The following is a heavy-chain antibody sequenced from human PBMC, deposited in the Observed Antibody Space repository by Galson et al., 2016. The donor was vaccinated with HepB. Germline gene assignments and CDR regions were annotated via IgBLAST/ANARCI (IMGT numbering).Heavy chain of an antibody. V-gene: IGHV4-59*02. Sequence: ETLSLTCTVSGGSVSGYFWSWIRQTPGKGLEWIGYVAYSGSTNYNPSLKRRVTISVDTSKNQFSLKLNSVTAADTAVYHWARDGYSGVTKFDYWGQGTLVTVSS. CDR1: GGSVSGYF. CDR3: ARDGYSGVTKFDY. CDR2: VAYSGST. D-gene: IGHD4-11*01. J-gene: IGHJ4*02.